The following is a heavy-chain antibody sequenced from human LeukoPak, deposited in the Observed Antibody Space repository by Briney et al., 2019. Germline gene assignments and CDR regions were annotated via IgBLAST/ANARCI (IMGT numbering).Heavy chain of an antibody. V-gene: IGHV3-21*01. D-gene: IGHD3-3*01. J-gene: IGHJ4*02. CDR3: ARDPRITIFGGDY. CDR1: GLIVSGDY. Sequence: GGSLRLSCAASGLIVSGDYMSWVRQAPGKGLEWVSSISSSSSYIYYADSVKGRFTISRDNAKNSLYLQMNSLRAEDTAVYYCARDPRITIFGGDYWGQGTLVTVSS. CDR2: ISSSSSYI.